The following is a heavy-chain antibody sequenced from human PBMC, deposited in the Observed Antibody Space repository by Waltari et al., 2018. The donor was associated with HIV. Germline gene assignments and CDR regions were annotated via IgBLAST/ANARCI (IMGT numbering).Heavy chain of an antibody. V-gene: IGHV3-23*01. CDR1: GFTFSNYA. Sequence: EVQLLESGGGLVQPGGSLRLSCAASGFTFSNYAMSWVRQAPGKGLEWVSGISGSGGSTYYADSVKGRFTISRDNSKSTLYLQMNSLRAEDTAVYYCAKDEMGEEPQYYFDYWGQGTLVTVSS. J-gene: IGHJ4*02. CDR3: AKDEMGEEPQYYFDY. CDR2: ISGSGGST. D-gene: IGHD1-26*01.